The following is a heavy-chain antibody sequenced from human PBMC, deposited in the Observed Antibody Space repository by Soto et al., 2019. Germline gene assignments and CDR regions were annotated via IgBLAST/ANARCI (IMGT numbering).Heavy chain of an antibody. Sequence: GGSLSLSCAASGFTFSSYSMNWVRQAPGKGLEWVSYISSSSSTIYYADSVKGRFTISRDNAKNSLYLQMNSLRAEDTAVYYCASCTTNIRCLYYYYMDVWGKGTTVTVSS. J-gene: IGHJ6*03. D-gene: IGHD2-8*01. CDR1: GFTFSSYS. CDR2: ISSSSSTI. CDR3: ASCTTNIRCLYYYYMDV. V-gene: IGHV3-48*01.